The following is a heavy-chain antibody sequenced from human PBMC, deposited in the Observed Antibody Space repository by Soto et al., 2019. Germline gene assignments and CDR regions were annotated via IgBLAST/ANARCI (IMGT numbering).Heavy chain of an antibody. CDR2: VYYSGTT. D-gene: IGHD3-22*01. CDR3: ARTRKSKWLTWFDP. J-gene: IGHJ5*02. CDR1: GGSVGSGAYY. Sequence: PSETLSLTCIVSGGSVGSGAYYWSWIRQPPGKRLEWIGYVYYSGTTNYNPSLKSRVTISVDLSKNQFSLKLSSVTAADTAVYYCARTRKSKWLTWFDPWGQGTLVTVSS. V-gene: IGHV4-61*08.